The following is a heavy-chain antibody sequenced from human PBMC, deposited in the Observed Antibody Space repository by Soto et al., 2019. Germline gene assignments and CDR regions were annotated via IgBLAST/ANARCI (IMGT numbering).Heavy chain of an antibody. CDR2: IYHSGST. Sequence: SETLSLACAVSGYSISSGYYWGWIRQPPGKGLEWIGIIYHSGSTYYNPSLKSRVTISADPSKNQVSLTLTSVTDADTAVYYCARQGSYWGQGALVTVSS. J-gene: IGHJ4*02. CDR1: GYSISSGYY. CDR3: ARQGSY. V-gene: IGHV4-38-2*01.